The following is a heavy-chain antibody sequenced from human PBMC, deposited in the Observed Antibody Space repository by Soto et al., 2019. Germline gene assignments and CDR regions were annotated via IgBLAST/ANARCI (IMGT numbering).Heavy chain of an antibody. Sequence: PAESLTISCKVSGYNFAGSWIAWVRQMPGKGLELMGIIYPSDSDTRYRPSFQGQVTISADKSISSAYLQWSSLRASDTAMYYCARGGVSTRTFDYWGQGTPVTVSS. D-gene: IGHD3-3*01. J-gene: IGHJ4*02. CDR1: GYNFAGSW. CDR2: IYPSDSDT. V-gene: IGHV5-51*01. CDR3: ARGGVSTRTFDY.